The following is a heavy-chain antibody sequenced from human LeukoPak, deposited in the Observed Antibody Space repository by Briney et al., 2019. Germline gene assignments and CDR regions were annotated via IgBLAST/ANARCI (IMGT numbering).Heavy chain of an antibody. Sequence: GGSLRLSCAASGFTFSSYEMNWVRQAPGKGLEGVSYISSSSSTIYYADSVKGRFTISRDNAKNTLYLQMNSLRAEDTAAFYCGRGRPRGYSGYVIDYWGQGNPITVSS. CDR1: GFTFSSYE. CDR3: GRGRPRGYSGYVIDY. D-gene: IGHD5-12*01. V-gene: IGHV3-48*03. CDR2: ISSSSSTI. J-gene: IGHJ4*02.